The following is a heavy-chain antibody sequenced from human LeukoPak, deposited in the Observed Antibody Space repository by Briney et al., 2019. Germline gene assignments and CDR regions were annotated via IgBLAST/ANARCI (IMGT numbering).Heavy chain of an antibody. V-gene: IGHV4-59*08. Sequence: SETLSLTCTVSGGSISSYYWSWIRQPPGKGLEWIGYIYYSGSTNYNPSLKSRVTISVDTSKNQFSLKLSSVTAADTAVYYCARTIVVVPAATLRNNWSDPWGQGTLVTVSS. CDR1: GGSISSYY. CDR3: ARTIVVVPAATLRNNWSDP. D-gene: IGHD2-2*01. J-gene: IGHJ5*02. CDR2: IYYSGST.